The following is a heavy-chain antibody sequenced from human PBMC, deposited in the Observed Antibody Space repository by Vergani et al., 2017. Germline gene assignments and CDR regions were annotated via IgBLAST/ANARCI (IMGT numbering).Heavy chain of an antibody. V-gene: IGHV4-39*01. J-gene: IGHJ4*02. D-gene: IGHD1-26*01. CDR1: GESFSSYY. CDR2: IYYSGST. CDR3: ARQSGSYYDFDY. Sequence: QVQLQQWGAGVVKPSGTLSLTCAVFGESFSSYYWGWIRQPPGKGLEWIGSIYYSGSTYYNPSLKSRVTISVDTSKNQFSLKLSSVTAADTAVYYCARQSGSYYDFDYWGQGTLVTVSS.